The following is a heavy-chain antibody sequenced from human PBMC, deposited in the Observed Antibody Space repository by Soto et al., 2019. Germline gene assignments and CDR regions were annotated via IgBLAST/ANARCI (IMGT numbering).Heavy chain of an antibody. J-gene: IGHJ4*02. CDR2: ISGSGGST. Sequence: GGSLRLSCAASGFTFSSYAMSWVRQAPGKGLEWVSAISGSGGSTYYADSVKGRFTISRDNSKNTLYLQMNSLRAEDTAVYYCAKVRNPRCSSGCTYFDYWGQGTLVTVSS. V-gene: IGHV3-23*01. D-gene: IGHD6-19*01. CDR3: AKVRNPRCSSGCTYFDY. CDR1: GFTFSSYA.